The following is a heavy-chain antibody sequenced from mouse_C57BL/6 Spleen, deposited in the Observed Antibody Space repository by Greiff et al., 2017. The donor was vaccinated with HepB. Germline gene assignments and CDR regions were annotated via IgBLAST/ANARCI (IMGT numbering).Heavy chain of an antibody. J-gene: IGHJ2*01. D-gene: IGHD4-1*01. CDR2: IDPETGGT. CDR3: TRGGANWDTLDY. CDR1: GYTFTDYE. Sequence: VQLQQSGAELVRPGASVTLSCKASGYTFTDYEMHWVKQTPVHGLEWIGAIDPETGGTAYNQKFNGKAILTADKSSSTAYMELRSLTSEDSAVYYCTRGGANWDTLDYWGQGTTLTVSS. V-gene: IGHV1-15*01.